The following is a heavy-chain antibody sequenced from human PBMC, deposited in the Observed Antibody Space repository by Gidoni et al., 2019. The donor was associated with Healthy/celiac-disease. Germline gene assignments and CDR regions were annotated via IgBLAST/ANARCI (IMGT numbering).Heavy chain of an antibody. CDR2: IIPIFGTA. CDR3: AKGLLGGVVPASPDYYYYYMDV. V-gene: IGHV1-69*01. D-gene: IGHD2-2*01. Sequence: QVQLVQSGAEVKKPGSSVKVSCKASGGTFSSYAISWVRQAPGQGLEWMGGIIPIFGTANYAQKFQGRVTITADESTSTAYMELSSLRSEDTAVYYCAKGLLGGVVPASPDYYYYYMDVWGKGTTVTVSS. CDR1: GGTFSSYA. J-gene: IGHJ6*03.